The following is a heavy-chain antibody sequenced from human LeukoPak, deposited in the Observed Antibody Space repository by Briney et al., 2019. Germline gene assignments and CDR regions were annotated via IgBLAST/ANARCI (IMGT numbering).Heavy chain of an antibody. CDR3: AKDGGDGGYNLGIDY. CDR2: ISVGGGST. Sequence: GGSLRLSCAASGFTFTNYAMSWVRQAPGKGLEWVSTISVGGGSTYYADSVKGRFTISRDNSKNTLYLQMNSLRAEDTAVYYCAKDGGDGGYNLGIDYWGQGTLVTVSS. CDR1: GFTFTNYA. J-gene: IGHJ4*02. V-gene: IGHV3-23*01. D-gene: IGHD5-24*01.